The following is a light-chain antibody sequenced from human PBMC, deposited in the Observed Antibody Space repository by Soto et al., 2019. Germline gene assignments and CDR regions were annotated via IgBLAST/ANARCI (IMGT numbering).Light chain of an antibody. Sequence: EIVLTQSPATLSLSPGERATLSCRASQSVNRYLAWYQQKPGQAPRLLIYDASNRATGVPARFSGSGSGTDFTLTISSLELEDFAVYYCQQYGSSPTFGGGTKVDIK. J-gene: IGKJ4*01. CDR1: QSVNRY. V-gene: IGKV3-11*01. CDR3: QQYGSSPT. CDR2: DAS.